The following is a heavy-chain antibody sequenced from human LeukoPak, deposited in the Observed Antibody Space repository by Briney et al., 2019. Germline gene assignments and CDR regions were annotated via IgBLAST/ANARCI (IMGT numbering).Heavy chain of an antibody. CDR3: ARRLEYSGSKGVFDY. CDR2: ISSGGYT. J-gene: IGHJ4*02. Sequence: TGGSLRLSCAASGFTVTTNYMTWVRQAPGKGLEWVSIISSGGYTNYCAYVKGRFTISRDNAKNTLDLQMNSLRAEDTAVYYCARRLEYSGSKGVFDYWGQGTLVTVSS. D-gene: IGHD1-26*01. V-gene: IGHV3-66*01. CDR1: GFTVTTNY.